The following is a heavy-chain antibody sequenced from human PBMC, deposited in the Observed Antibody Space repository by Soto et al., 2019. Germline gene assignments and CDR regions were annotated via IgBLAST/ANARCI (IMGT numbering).Heavy chain of an antibody. CDR2: ISGSGGST. V-gene: IGHV3-23*01. D-gene: IGHD3-3*01. CDR3: ATSTTRFKYYYYYGMDV. Sequence: PGGSLRLSCAASGFTFSSYAMSWVRQAPGKGLEWVSAISGSGGSTYYADSVKGRFTISRDNSKNTLYLQMNSLRAEDTAVYYCATSTTRFKYYYYYGMDVWGQGTTVTVSS. J-gene: IGHJ6*02. CDR1: GFTFSSYA.